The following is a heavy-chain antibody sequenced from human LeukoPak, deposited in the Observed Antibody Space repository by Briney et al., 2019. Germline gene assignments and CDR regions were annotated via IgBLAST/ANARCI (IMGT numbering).Heavy chain of an antibody. CDR2: IYYSGST. CDR1: GGSISSYY. V-gene: IGHV4-59*01. J-gene: IGHJ3*02. D-gene: IGHD3-22*01. Sequence: PSETLSLTCTVSGGSISSYYWSWIRQPPGKGLEWIGYIYYSGSTNYNPSLKSQVTISVDTSKNQFSLKLSSVTAADTAVYYCARRTLYDSSGYYSLIKDAFDIWGQGTMVTVSS. CDR3: ARRTLYDSSGYYSLIKDAFDI.